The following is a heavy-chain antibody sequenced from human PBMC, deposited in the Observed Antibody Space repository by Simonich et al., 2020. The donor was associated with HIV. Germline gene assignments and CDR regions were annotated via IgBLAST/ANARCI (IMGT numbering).Heavy chain of an antibody. CDR3: ASITGTTFRVSY. CDR1: GGSISSSSYY. Sequence: QLQLQESGPGLVKPSETLSLTCTVSGGSISSSSYYWGWIRQPPGKGLEWIGSIYYSGGTYYNPSLKSRVTISVDTSKNQCSLKLSSVTAADTAVYYCASITGTTFRVSYWGQGTLVTVSS. V-gene: IGHV4-39*01. D-gene: IGHD1-7*01. CDR2: IYYSGGT. J-gene: IGHJ4*02.